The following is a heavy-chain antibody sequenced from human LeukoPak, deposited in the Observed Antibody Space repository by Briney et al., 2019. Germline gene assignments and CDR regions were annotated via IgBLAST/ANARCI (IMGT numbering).Heavy chain of an antibody. Sequence: SETLSLTCGVSRDFFSGYYWGWIRQPPGKGLEWIGDINDSGTTKCNPTLKSRVTISIDTSKKQFSLKVKSVTAADTAVYYCARLPLGAFGEVLNFDSWGQGILVTVSS. V-gene: IGHV4-34*01. D-gene: IGHD3-10*01. J-gene: IGHJ4*02. CDR1: RDFFSGYY. CDR2: INDSGTT. CDR3: ARLPLGAFGEVLNFDS.